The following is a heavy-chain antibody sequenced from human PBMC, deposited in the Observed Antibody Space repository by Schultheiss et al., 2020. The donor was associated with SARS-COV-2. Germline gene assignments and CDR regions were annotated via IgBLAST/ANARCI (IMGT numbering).Heavy chain of an antibody. J-gene: IGHJ3*02. V-gene: IGHV3-33*01. D-gene: IGHD2-2*01. CDR2: IWYDGSKK. CDR3: ARERRSTSANPGAFDI. CDR1: KFTFSSHA. Sequence: GGSLRLSCAASKFTFSSHAMHWVRQAPGKGLEWVAVIWYDGSKKYYVDSVKGRFTISRDNSKNTLYLQMNSLRAEDTALYYCARERRSTSANPGAFDIWGQGTMVTVSS.